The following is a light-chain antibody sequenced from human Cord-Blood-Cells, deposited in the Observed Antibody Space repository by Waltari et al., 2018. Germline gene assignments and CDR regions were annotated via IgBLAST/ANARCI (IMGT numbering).Light chain of an antibody. CDR2: GAS. CDR1: QSVINN. CDR3: QQYNNWPPT. Sequence: EIVMTQSPAPLSVSSGERATLPCRASQSVINNLAWYQQKPGQAPRLLIYGASTRATGIPARFSGSGSGTEFTLTISSLQSEDFAVYYCQQYNNWPPTFGQGTKVEI. V-gene: IGKV3-15*01. J-gene: IGKJ1*01.